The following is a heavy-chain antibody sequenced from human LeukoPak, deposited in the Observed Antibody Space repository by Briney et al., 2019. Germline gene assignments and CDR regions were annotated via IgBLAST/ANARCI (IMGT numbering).Heavy chain of an antibody. CDR3: ARGTTVTTISSNYYSYYMDV. V-gene: IGHV7-4-1*02. CDR1: GYIFTRYA. D-gene: IGHD4-17*01. Sequence: ASVKVSCKASGYIFTRYAMNWVRQAPGQGLEWRGWINTNTWNPTYAQGFTGRFVFSLDTSVSTAYLQISSLKAEDTAVYYCARGTTVTTISSNYYSYYMDVWGKGTTVTVSS. J-gene: IGHJ6*03. CDR2: INTNTWNP.